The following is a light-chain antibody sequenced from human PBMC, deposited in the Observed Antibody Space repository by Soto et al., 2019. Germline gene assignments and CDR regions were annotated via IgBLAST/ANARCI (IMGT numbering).Light chain of an antibody. CDR1: ERIYSAY. V-gene: IGKV3-20*01. J-gene: IGKJ5*01. CDR2: GTS. CDR3: QQYGNSPIT. Sequence: EIVLTQSPCTLSLSRGERATLSCRASERIYSAYLGWYQQKPGQAPRLLIYGTSSRATGIPDRFSGSGSGTDFTLTISRLEPEDFAVYYCQQYGNSPITFGQGTRLEN.